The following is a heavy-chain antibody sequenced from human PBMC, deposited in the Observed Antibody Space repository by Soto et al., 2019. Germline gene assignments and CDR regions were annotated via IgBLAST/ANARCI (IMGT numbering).Heavy chain of an antibody. CDR3: AKAYFDILTGYFGDY. CDR1: GFTFSNYA. D-gene: IGHD3-9*01. V-gene: IGHV3-23*01. CDR2: MSNSGSRT. J-gene: IGHJ4*02. Sequence: VQLLESGGGLVQPGGSLRLSCAASGFTFSNYAMSWVRQAPGKGLEWVSGMSNSGSRTYYADSVKGRFIISRDNSKNTLYLQMNSLRPEDTAVYYCAKAYFDILTGYFGDYWGQGPLVSVSS.